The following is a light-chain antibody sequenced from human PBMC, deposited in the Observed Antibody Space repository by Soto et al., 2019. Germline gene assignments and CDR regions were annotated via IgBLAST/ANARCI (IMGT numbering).Light chain of an antibody. CDR2: GAS. J-gene: IGKJ5*01. Sequence: EIVMTQSPATLSVSPGERATLSCRASQSLSSNLAWYQQKPGQAPRLLISGASTRATAIPARFSGSGSGTEFTLTISSLQSEDFAVYYCQHYNNWPPITFGQGTRLEIK. V-gene: IGKV3-15*01. CDR1: QSLSSN. CDR3: QHYNNWPPIT.